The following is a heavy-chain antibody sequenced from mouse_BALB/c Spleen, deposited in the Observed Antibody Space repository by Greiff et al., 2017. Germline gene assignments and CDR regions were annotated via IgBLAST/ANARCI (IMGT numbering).Heavy chain of an antibody. V-gene: IGHV1-7*01. CDR1: CYTFTSYW. Sequence: VQLQQSGAELAKPGASVKMSCKASCYTFTSYWMHWVKQRPGQGLEWIGYINPSTGYTEYNQKFKDKATLTADKSSSTAYMQLSSLTSEDSAVYYCARGPYYFDDWGQGTTLTVSS. CDR3: ARGPYYFDD. CDR2: INPSTGYT. J-gene: IGHJ2*01.